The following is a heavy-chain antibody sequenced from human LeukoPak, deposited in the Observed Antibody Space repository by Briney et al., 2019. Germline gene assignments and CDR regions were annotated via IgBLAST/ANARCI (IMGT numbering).Heavy chain of an antibody. CDR2: INHSGST. J-gene: IGHJ4*02. V-gene: IGHV4-34*01. CDR3: ASDTVADY. CDR1: GGSFSGYS. Sequence: PSETLSLTCAVYGGSFSGYSWSWIRQPPGRGLEWIGEINHSGSTNYNPSLKSRVTISVDTSKNQFSLKLSSVAAADTAVYYCASDTVADYWGQGTLVTVSS. D-gene: IGHD4-23*01.